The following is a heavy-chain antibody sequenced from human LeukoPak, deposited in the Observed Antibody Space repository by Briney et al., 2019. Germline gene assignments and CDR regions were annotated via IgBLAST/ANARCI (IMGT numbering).Heavy chain of an antibody. V-gene: IGHV4-59*01. J-gene: IGHJ6*02. CDR1: GGSISSYY. Sequence: SETLSLTCAVYGGSISSYYWSWIRQPPGKGLEWIGYIYYSGSTNYNPSLKSRVTISVDTSKNQFSLKLSSVTAADTAVYYCARGYGRAYYYYYGMDVWGQGTTVTVSS. CDR2: IYYSGST. D-gene: IGHD4-17*01. CDR3: ARGYGRAYYYYYGMDV.